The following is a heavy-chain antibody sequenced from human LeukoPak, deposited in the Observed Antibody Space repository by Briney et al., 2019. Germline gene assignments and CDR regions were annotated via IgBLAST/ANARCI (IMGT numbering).Heavy chain of an antibody. Sequence: SETLSLTCTVSGGSISSSSYYWGWIRQPPGKGLEWIGSIYYSGSTYYNPSLKSRVTISVDTSKNQFSLKLSSVTAADTAVYYCARGSEYYDFWSGYPEYNWFDPWGQGTLVTVSS. CDR2: IYYSGST. CDR1: GGSISSSSYY. V-gene: IGHV4-39*01. J-gene: IGHJ5*02. CDR3: ARGSEYYDFWSGYPEYNWFDP. D-gene: IGHD3-3*01.